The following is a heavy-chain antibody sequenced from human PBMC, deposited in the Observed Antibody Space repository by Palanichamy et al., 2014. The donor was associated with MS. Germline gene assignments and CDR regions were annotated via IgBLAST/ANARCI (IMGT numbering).Heavy chain of an antibody. CDR1: GGSIYSSGYY. CDR3: ARRPPREGGPTSYGLDV. J-gene: IGHJ6*02. Sequence: QLQLQESGPGLVKPSETLSLTCAISGGSIYSSGYYWAWIRQPPGKGLEWIGSVYDSGNPYDNPSLKSRVTVSVDTSTNQFSLKLTSVTASDTAVYYCARRPPREGGPTSYGLDVWGQGTTVIVSS. D-gene: IGHD2/OR15-2a*01. V-gene: IGHV4-39*01. CDR2: VYDSGNP.